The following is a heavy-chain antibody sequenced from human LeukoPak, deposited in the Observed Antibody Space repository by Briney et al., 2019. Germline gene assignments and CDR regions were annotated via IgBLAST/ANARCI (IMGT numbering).Heavy chain of an antibody. D-gene: IGHD3-16*01. CDR1: GFTFNNYE. CDR3: AKDDDWGRFNH. V-gene: IGHV3-23*01. Sequence: GGSLRLSCAASGFTFNNYEFNWIRQAPGKGLEWVSGISPRGDITYYKDSVRGRFTISRDNFKNTVSLQLNSLRAEDTAMYYCAKDDDWGRFNHWGQGTLVTVSS. CDR2: ISPRGDIT. J-gene: IGHJ1*01.